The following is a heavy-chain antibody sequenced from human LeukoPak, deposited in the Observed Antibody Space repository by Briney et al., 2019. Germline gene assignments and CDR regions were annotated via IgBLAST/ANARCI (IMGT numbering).Heavy chain of an antibody. D-gene: IGHD2-2*01. CDR1: GFTFSSYA. J-gene: IGHJ4*02. CDR3: AKGYCSSTSCKESFFDY. CDR2: ISGSGGST. Sequence: PGGSLRLSCAASGFTFSSYAMNWVRQAPGKGLEWVSTISGSGGSTYYFVKGRFTISRDNSKNTPYLQMNSLRAEDTAVYYCAKGYCSSTSCKESFFDYWGQGTLVTVSS. V-gene: IGHV3-23*01.